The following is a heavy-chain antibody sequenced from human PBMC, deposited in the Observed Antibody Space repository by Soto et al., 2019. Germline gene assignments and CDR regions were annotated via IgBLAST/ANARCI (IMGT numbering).Heavy chain of an antibody. CDR2: IIPIFGTA. V-gene: IGHV1-69*13. CDR3: ARNEPVTTLNYYYGMDV. Sequence: SVKVSCKASGGTFSSYAISWVRQAPGQGLEWMGGIIPIFGTANYAQKFQGRVTITADESTSTAYMELSSLRSEDTAVYYCARNEPVTTLNYYYGMDVWGQGTTVTVSS. CDR1: GGTFSSYA. J-gene: IGHJ6*02. D-gene: IGHD4-4*01.